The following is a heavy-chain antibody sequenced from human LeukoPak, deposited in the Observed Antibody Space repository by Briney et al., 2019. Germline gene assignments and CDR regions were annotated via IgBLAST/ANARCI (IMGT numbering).Heavy chain of an antibody. J-gene: IGHJ4*02. D-gene: IGHD5-12*01. CDR2: IHDNGDS. CDR1: GGSISGYF. Sequence: PSETLSLTCTVSGGSISGYFWSWIRQPAGKGLEWIGRIHDNGDSNQNPSLKSRINMALDTSRNQVSLKLTSVTAADTAVYYCARGTKTGNTGYDWSYWGQGSLVTVSS. V-gene: IGHV4-4*07. CDR3: ARGTKTGNTGYDWSY.